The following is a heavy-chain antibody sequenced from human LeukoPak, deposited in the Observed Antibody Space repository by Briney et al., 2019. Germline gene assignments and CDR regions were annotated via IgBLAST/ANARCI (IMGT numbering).Heavy chain of an antibody. CDR3: SGHSSSSDGVED. V-gene: IGHV3-7*03. CDR1: GFTFSSYW. D-gene: IGHD6-6*01. J-gene: IGHJ4*02. CDR2: IKQDGSEK. Sequence: GGSLRLSCAASGFTFSSYWMSWARQAPGKGLEWVANIKQDGSEKNYVDSVKGRFTISRDNAKKSLYLQMNSLKTEDTAVYYCSGHSSSSDGVEDWGQGTLVTVSS.